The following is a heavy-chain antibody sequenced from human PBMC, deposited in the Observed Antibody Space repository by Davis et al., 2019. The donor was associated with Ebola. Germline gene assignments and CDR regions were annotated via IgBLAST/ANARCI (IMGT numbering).Heavy chain of an antibody. CDR2: IYYSGST. Sequence: SETLSLTCAVYGGSFSGYYWSWIRQPPGKGLEWIGYIYYSGSTYYNPSLKSRVTISVDTSKNQFSLKLSSVTAADTAVYYCARVYFWSGYYTLNWFDPWGQGTLVTVSS. J-gene: IGHJ5*02. V-gene: IGHV4-34*01. CDR1: GGSFSGYY. CDR3: ARVYFWSGYYTLNWFDP. D-gene: IGHD3-3*01.